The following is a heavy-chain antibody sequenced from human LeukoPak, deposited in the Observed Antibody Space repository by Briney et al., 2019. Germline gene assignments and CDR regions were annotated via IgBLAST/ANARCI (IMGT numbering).Heavy chain of an antibody. D-gene: IGHD6-13*01. Sequence: GRSLRLSCAASGFTFDDYAIHWVRQAPGKGLEWVSSISWNSGSIGYADSVKGRFTISRDNAKNSLYLQMKSLRAEDTAVYYCARGTAAAKIDYWGQGTLVTVSS. CDR2: ISWNSGSI. V-gene: IGHV3-9*01. J-gene: IGHJ4*02. CDR3: ARGTAAAKIDY. CDR1: GFTFDDYA.